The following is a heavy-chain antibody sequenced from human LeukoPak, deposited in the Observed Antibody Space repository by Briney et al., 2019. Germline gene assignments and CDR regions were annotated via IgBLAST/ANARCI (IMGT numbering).Heavy chain of an antibody. D-gene: IGHD2-2*01. CDR2: ISSSSSYI. J-gene: IGHJ3*02. V-gene: IGHV3-21*01. CDR1: GFTFSSYS. CDR3: AREVHPNIVVVPAAHDAFGI. Sequence: GGSLRLSCAASGFTFSSYSMNWVRQAPGKGLGWVSSISSSSSYIYYADSVKGRFTISRDNAKNSLYLQMNSLRAEDTAVYYCAREVHPNIVVVPAAHDAFGIWGQGTMVTVSS.